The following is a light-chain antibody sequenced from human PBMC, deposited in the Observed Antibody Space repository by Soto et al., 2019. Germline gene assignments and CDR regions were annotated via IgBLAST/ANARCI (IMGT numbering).Light chain of an antibody. CDR1: QSVSNDF. V-gene: IGKV3-20*01. J-gene: IGKJ5*01. Sequence: LSPGERATLSCRASQSVSNDFLAWYQQKPGQAPRLLIYGASTRATDVPDRFSGSGSGADFTLTISRLEPEDFAVYYCHHYGSSPLTFGQGTRLEIK. CDR3: HHYGSSPLT. CDR2: GAS.